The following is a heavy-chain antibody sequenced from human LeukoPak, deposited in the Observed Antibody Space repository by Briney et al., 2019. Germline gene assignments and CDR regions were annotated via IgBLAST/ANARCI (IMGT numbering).Heavy chain of an antibody. CDR3: ARDTEYGDYFDY. CDR2: ISGRGSRI. D-gene: IGHD4-17*01. V-gene: IGHV3-48*04. J-gene: IGHJ4*02. CDR1: GFTFSNYW. Sequence: QPGGSLSLSCAASGFTFSNYWMSWGRQAPGKGLEWVSYISGRGSRIYYADSVKGRFTISRDNAENSLYLQMNSLRAEDTAVYYCARDTEYGDYFDYWGQGTLVTVSS.